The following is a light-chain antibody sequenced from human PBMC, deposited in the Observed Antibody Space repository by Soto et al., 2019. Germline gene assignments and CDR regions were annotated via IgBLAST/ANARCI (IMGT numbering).Light chain of an antibody. V-gene: IGKV1-39*01. CDR3: QQSYSTPWT. Sequence: DIQMTQSPSSLSASVGDRVTIVCRASQSISSYLNWYQQKPGKAPKLLIYGASSSQSGVPSRFSGNGSGTDFTLTISSLQPEDFATYYCQQSYSTPWTFGQGTKVEIK. CDR1: QSISSY. J-gene: IGKJ1*01. CDR2: GAS.